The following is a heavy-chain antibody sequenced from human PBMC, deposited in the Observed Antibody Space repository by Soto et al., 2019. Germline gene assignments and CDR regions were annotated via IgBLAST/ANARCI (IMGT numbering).Heavy chain of an antibody. J-gene: IGHJ5*01. CDR1: GYDFIGHG. CDR2: INSYNGDT. D-gene: IGHD6-19*01. CDR3: ARNQWLKVPAVVGDKFDS. Sequence: QVQLVQSGGEEKKPGASVKVSCKASGYDFIGHGISWVRQARGQGLEWMGWINSYNGDTKYARKYQDRITLTKNKATRTVYMELTSLRSDATAVYYCARNQWLKVPAVVGDKFDSWGQGTLVTVSS. V-gene: IGHV1-18*04.